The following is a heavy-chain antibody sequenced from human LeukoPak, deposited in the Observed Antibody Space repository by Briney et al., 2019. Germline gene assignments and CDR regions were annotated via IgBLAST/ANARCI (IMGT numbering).Heavy chain of an antibody. Sequence: GGSLRLSCAASGFTFSSYAMSWVRQAPGKGLEWVSGIGGSGDNTYYADSVKGRFTISRDNSKNTLYVQVNSLGTEDTAAYYCAKGSYYDSSGSFYFDYWGQGTLVTVSS. V-gene: IGHV3-23*01. CDR3: AKGSYYDSSGSFYFDY. CDR1: GFTFSSYA. D-gene: IGHD3-22*01. J-gene: IGHJ4*02. CDR2: IGGSGDNT.